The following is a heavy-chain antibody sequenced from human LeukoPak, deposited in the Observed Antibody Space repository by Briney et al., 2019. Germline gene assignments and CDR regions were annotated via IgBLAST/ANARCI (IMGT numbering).Heavy chain of an antibody. CDR3: ARAHVGSSSPRAFDY. CDR2: INHSGST. Sequence: SETLSLTCAVYGGSFSGYYWSWIRQPPGKGLEWIGEINHSGSTNYNPSLKSRVTISVNTSKNQFSLKLSSVTAADTAVYYCARAHVGSSSPRAFDYWGQGTLVTVSS. V-gene: IGHV4-34*01. CDR1: GGSFSGYY. D-gene: IGHD6-6*01. J-gene: IGHJ4*02.